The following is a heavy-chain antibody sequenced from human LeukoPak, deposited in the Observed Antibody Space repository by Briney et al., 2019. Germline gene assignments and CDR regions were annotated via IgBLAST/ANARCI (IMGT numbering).Heavy chain of an antibody. D-gene: IGHD2-2*01. Sequence: SETLSLTCAVSGGSISSSNWWSWVRQSPGKGLEWIGEIYHSGSTNYNPSLKSRVTISVDKSKNQFSLKLSSVAAADTALYYCARAGQGYCTSASCYLSLDYWGQGTLVTVSS. CDR3: ARAGQGYCTSASCYLSLDY. CDR1: GGSISSSNW. J-gene: IGHJ4*02. CDR2: IYHSGST. V-gene: IGHV4-4*02.